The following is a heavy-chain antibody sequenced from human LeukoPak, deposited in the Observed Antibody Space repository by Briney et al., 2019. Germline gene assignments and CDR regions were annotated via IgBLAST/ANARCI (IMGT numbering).Heavy chain of an antibody. V-gene: IGHV3-11*01. CDR1: GFTFSDYY. D-gene: IGHD3-22*01. CDR2: ISSSGSTI. J-gene: IGHJ4*02. CDR3: ARENNYYDSSGYSFDC. Sequence: KAGGSLRLSCAASGFTFSDYYMSWIRQAPGKGLEWVSYISSSGSTIYYADSVKGRFTISRDNAKNSLYLQMNSLRAEDTAVYYCARENNYYDSSGYSFDCWGQGTLVTVSS.